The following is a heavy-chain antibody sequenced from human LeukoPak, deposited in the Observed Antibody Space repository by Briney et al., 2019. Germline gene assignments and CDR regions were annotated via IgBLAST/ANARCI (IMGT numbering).Heavy chain of an antibody. CDR1: GGSISSYY. CDR2: IYDSGST. J-gene: IGHJ4*02. D-gene: IGHD1-26*01. Sequence: SETLSLTCTVSGGSISSYYWSWIRQPPGKGLEWIGYIYDSGSTYYNASLQSRVTISIDTSKNQFSLRLSSVTAADTAMYYCAKSGGYGLIDYWGQGTLVTVSS. V-gene: IGHV4-59*04. CDR3: AKSGGYGLIDY.